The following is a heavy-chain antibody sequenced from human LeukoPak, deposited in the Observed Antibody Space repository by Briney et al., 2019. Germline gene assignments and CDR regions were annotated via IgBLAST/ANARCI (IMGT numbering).Heavy chain of an antibody. Sequence: SETLSLTCTVSGGSISSYYWSWIRQPAGKGLEWIGRIYTSGSTNYNPSLKSRVTMSVDASKNQFSLKLSSVTAADTAVYYCAREVDIVATTKGFDYWGQGTLVTVSS. CDR1: GGSISSYY. V-gene: IGHV4-4*07. D-gene: IGHD5-12*01. CDR2: IYTSGST. CDR3: AREVDIVATTKGFDY. J-gene: IGHJ4*02.